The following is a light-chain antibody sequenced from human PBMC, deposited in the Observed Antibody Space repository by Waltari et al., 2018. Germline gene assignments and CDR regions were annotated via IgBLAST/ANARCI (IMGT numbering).Light chain of an antibody. CDR1: SSDVGTYNY. J-gene: IGLJ2*01. Sequence: QSALTQPASVSGSPGQSITISCTGTSSDVGTYNYVSWYQHHPGKAPRLMIYDVSNRPSGVSNRFSGSKSGNTASLTISGLQAEDEADYSCSSSTSSNTLVFGGGTKLTVI. CDR2: DVS. V-gene: IGLV2-14*03. CDR3: SSSTSSNTLV.